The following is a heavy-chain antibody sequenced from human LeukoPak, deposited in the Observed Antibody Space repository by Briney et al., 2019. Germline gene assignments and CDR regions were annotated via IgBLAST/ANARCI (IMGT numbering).Heavy chain of an antibody. CDR2: IYYSGST. V-gene: IGHV4-59*01. J-gene: IGHJ4*02. Sequence: KPSETLSLTCTVSRCSMNSYYWSWIRQPPGKGLEWIGYIYYSGSTNYNPSLRSRLTISVDTSKKQVSLKPSPVTAADTAVYYCARVSPRPRFDYWGQGTLVTVSS. CDR3: ARVSPRPRFDY. D-gene: IGHD1-14*01. CDR1: RCSMNSYY.